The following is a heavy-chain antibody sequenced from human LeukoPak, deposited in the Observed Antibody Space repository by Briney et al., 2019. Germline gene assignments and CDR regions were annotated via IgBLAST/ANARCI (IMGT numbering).Heavy chain of an antibody. CDR2: INWNGGST. CDR1: GFTFDDYG. D-gene: IGHD3-10*01. V-gene: IGHV3-20*04. Sequence: PGGSLRLSCAASGFTFDDYGMSWVRQAPGKGLEWVSGINWNGGSTGYADSVKGRFTISRDNAKNSLYLQMNSLRAEDTAAYYCARLSKMLRGPEVIYYLEYWGQGTLVTVSS. CDR3: ARLSKMLRGPEVIYYLEY. J-gene: IGHJ4*02.